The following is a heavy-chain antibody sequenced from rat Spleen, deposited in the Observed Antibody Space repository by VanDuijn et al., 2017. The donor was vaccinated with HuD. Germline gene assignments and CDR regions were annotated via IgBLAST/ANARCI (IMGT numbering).Heavy chain of an antibody. J-gene: IGHJ3*01. V-gene: IGHV5-25*01. Sequence: EVQLVESGGGLVQPGRSLKLSCAASGFTFSSFPMAWVRQAPTKGLEWVASISPSGGFTYYRDSVKGRFTVSRDNAKSTLSLQMDSLRSEDTATYYCARQDTSGYSNWFAYWGQGTLVTVSS. D-gene: IGHD4-3*01. CDR3: ARQDTSGYSNWFAY. CDR2: ISPSGGFT. CDR1: GFTFSSFP.